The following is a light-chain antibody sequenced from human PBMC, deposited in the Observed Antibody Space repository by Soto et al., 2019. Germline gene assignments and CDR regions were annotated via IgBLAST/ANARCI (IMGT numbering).Light chain of an antibody. CDR3: QQYNNWPIT. Sequence: EFVMTQSPATLSVSPGEVATLSCRASQSVGSLVAWYQQKPGQAPRLLIYRASTRATGIAARFTGSGSGTEFTLTISSLQTEDFAVYYCQQYNNWPITFGPGTRLEIK. V-gene: IGKV3-15*01. J-gene: IGKJ5*01. CDR2: RAS. CDR1: QSVGSL.